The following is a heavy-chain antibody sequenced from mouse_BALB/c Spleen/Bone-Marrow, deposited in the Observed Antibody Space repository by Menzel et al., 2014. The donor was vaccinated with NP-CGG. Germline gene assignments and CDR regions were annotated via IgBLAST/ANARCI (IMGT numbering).Heavy chain of an antibody. CDR3: ARHAYYDQTEVSFVC. Sequence: DVKLVESGGGLVKSGGSLKLSCAASGFSFNSYGMSWVRQTPEKRLEWVATISGGGSYTFYPDSVKGRFTISRDNAKNNLYLQLSSLRSEDTALYYCARHAYYDQTEVSFVCWGQGTLVTVSA. D-gene: IGHD2-4*01. CDR1: GFSFNSYG. CDR2: ISGGGSYT. J-gene: IGHJ3*01. V-gene: IGHV5-9-2*01.